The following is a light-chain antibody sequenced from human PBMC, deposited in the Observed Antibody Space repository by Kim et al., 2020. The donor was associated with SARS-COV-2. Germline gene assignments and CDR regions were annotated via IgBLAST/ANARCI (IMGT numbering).Light chain of an antibody. CDR1: QSISKF. CDR2: TAS. V-gene: IGKV1-39*01. Sequence: SVGDRVPITCRASQSISKFLNWYQVKPGKAPKLLIYTASYLQPGVPSRFSGRGSGTDFPLTISSLQPDDFATYYCQQSYNSLPIPFRGGTKV. J-gene: IGKJ4*01. CDR3: QQSYNSLPIP.